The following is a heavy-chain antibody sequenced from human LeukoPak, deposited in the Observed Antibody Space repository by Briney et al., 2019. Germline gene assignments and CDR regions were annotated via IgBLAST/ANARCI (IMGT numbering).Heavy chain of an antibody. D-gene: IGHD6-13*01. V-gene: IGHV5-51*01. J-gene: IGHJ4*02. CDR3: ARAVYSSSWYFDY. CDR2: IYPGYSDT. Sequence: GESLKISCKGSGYSFTSYWIGWVRQMPGKGLEWMGIIYPGYSDTRYSPSFQGQVTISADKSISTAYLQWSSLKASDTAMYYCARAVYSSSWYFDYWGQGTLVIVSS. CDR1: GYSFTSYW.